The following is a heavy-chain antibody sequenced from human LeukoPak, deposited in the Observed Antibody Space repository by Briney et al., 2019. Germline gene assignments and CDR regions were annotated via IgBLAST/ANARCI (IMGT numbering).Heavy chain of an antibody. CDR2: ISGSGGTT. CDR1: GFTLSSYA. J-gene: IGHJ4*02. D-gene: IGHD4-17*01. CDR3: AKDSSTTVTTKGGPRRSFDY. V-gene: IGHV3-23*01. Sequence: PGGSLRLSCAASGFTLSSYAMSWVRQAPGKGLDWVSVISGSGGTTYYADSVKGRFTISRDNSKNTLYLQMNSLRAEDTAIYYCAKDSSTTVTTKGGPRRSFDYWGLGTLVTVSS.